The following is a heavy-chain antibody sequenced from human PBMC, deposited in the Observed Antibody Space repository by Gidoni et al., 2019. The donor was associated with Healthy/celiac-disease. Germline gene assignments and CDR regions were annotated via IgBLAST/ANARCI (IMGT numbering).Heavy chain of an antibody. Sequence: QVQLVESGGGVVQPGRSLRLSCAASGFTFSSYAMHWVRQAPGKGLEWVAVISYDGSNKYYADSVKGRFTISRDNSKNTLYLQMNSLRAEDTAVYYCAREDYYDSSGYGVFAYWGQGTLVTVSS. D-gene: IGHD3-22*01. CDR2: ISYDGSNK. CDR1: GFTFSSYA. J-gene: IGHJ4*02. CDR3: AREDYYDSSGYGVFAY. V-gene: IGHV3-30-3*01.